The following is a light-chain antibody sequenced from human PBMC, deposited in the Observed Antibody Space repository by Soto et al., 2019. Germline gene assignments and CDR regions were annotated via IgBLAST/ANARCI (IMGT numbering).Light chain of an antibody. Sequence: QSVLSQPPSASGTPGQRVTISCSGRTSNIGSNIVSWYQQLPGTATKLVIFADNQRPSGVPDRFSGFKSGTSASLAINGLQSEDEADYYCAAWDARLRGHWEFGGGTKLTVL. CDR1: TSNIGSNI. CDR3: AAWDARLRGHWE. CDR2: ADN. J-gene: IGLJ3*02. V-gene: IGLV1-44*01.